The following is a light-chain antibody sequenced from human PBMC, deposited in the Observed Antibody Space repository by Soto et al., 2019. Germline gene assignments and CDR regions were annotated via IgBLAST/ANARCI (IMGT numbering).Light chain of an antibody. CDR2: GAS. Sequence: LTQSTGSLCLPPGETATLSCRASQSVSTNFAWYQQKPGQAPRLLIYGASTRATAVPARFTASGSGTEFTLTISSLQPDDFATYYCQQYNTYSRTFGQGGKVDIK. J-gene: IGKJ1*01. V-gene: IGKV3-15*01. CDR1: QSVSTN. CDR3: QQYNTYSRT.